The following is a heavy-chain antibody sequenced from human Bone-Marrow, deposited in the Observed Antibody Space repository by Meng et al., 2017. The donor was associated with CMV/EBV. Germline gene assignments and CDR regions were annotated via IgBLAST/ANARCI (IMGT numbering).Heavy chain of an antibody. D-gene: IGHD3-22*01. J-gene: IGHJ4*02. V-gene: IGHV1-2*02. CDR1: STVTAYY. CDR2: INPNSGGT. Sequence: STVTAYYIHWVRQAPGQGLEWMGWINPNSGGTNYAQNFQARVTMTRDTSISTAHMDLIRLRSDDTAAYYCARSYYYDSDGYYSPFVYWGQGTLVTVSS. CDR3: ARSYYYDSDGYYSPFVY.